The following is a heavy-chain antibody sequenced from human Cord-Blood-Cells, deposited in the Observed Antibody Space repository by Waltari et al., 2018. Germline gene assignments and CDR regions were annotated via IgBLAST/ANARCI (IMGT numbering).Heavy chain of an antibody. Sequence: QVQLVQSGAEVKKPGSSVKVSCKASGGTFSSYAISWVRQAPGQGLEWMGGIIPIVGTANYAQKFQGRVTITADKSTSTAYMELSSLRSEDTAVYYCARVLAARPDYYYYYGMDVWGQGTTVTVSS. CDR3: ARVLAARPDYYYYYGMDV. CDR2: IIPIVGTA. D-gene: IGHD6-6*01. J-gene: IGHJ6*02. CDR1: GGTFSSYA. V-gene: IGHV1-69*06.